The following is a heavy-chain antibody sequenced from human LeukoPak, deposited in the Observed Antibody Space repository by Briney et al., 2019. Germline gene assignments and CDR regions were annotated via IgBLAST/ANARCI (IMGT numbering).Heavy chain of an antibody. Sequence: PSETLSLTCTVSGYSISSGYYWGWIRQPPGKGLEWIGSIYYSGSTYYNPSLKSRVTISVDTSKNQFSLKLSSVTAADTAVYYCAGVSKTSGDYYYYYMDVWGKGTTVTVSS. CDR3: AGVSKTSGDYYYYYMDV. CDR1: GYSISSGYY. J-gene: IGHJ6*03. V-gene: IGHV4-38-2*02. D-gene: IGHD2-15*01. CDR2: IYYSGST.